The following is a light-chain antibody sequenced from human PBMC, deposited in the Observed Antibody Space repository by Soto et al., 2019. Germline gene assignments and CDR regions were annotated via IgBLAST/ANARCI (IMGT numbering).Light chain of an antibody. CDR2: DAS. V-gene: IGKV2-28*01. Sequence: DIVMTQSPVSLPVTPGQPAFISCTPNQSLLQRIGYNYLDWYLQKPGQAPRLLIYDASDRAAGVPGRFSGSGSGTEFTLTISSLEPEDFAVYYCQQRSKWSPITFGQGSRLEIK. CDR1: QSLLQRIGYNY. CDR3: QQRSKWSPIT. J-gene: IGKJ5*01.